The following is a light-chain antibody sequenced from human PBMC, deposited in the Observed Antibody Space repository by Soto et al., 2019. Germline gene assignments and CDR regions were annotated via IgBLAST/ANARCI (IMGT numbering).Light chain of an antibody. J-gene: IGLJ1*01. Sequence: QSVLTQSPSASGTPGQRVTISCSGSSSNIGSNYVYWYQQLPGTAPKLLIYRNNQRPSGVPDRFSGSKSGTSASLAISGLRSEDEADYYCATWDDSLSGSCVFGTGTKLTVL. CDR2: RNN. V-gene: IGLV1-47*01. CDR3: ATWDDSLSGSCV. CDR1: SSNIGSNY.